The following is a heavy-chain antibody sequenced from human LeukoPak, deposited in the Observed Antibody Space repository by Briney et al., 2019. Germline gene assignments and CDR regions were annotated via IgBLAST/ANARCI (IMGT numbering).Heavy chain of an antibody. V-gene: IGHV3-49*03. Sequence: GGSLRLSCRASGFTFGDYIMSWFRQAPGRGLEGVGFIRSKLHGGTTEYAASVKGRITISRDDSKNIAYLQMNSLKIEDTAVYYCTRGGMAPDYWGRGTLVTVSS. J-gene: IGHJ4*02. D-gene: IGHD5-24*01. CDR1: GFTFGDYI. CDR2: IRSKLHGGTT. CDR3: TRGGMAPDY.